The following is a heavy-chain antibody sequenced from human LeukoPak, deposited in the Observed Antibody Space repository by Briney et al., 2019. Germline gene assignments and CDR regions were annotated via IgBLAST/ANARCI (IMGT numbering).Heavy chain of an antibody. CDR2: INPNSGGT. CDR1: GYTFTGYY. CDR3: AREGGQQQLARDFDY. D-gene: IGHD6-13*01. Sequence: GASGKVSCKASGYTFTGYYMHWVRQAPGQGLDSMGWINPNSGGTNYAQKFQGRVTMTRDTTISTAYMELSRLRSDDTAVYYCAREGGQQQLARDFDYWGQGTLVTVSS. J-gene: IGHJ4*02. V-gene: IGHV1-2*02.